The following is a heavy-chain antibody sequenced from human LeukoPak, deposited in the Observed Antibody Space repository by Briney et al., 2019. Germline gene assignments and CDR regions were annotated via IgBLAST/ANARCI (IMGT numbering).Heavy chain of an antibody. Sequence: PGGSLRLSCSASGFTFSSYSMNWVRQAPGKGLEWVSSIGSSSSYIYYADSVKGRFTISRDNAKNSLYLQMNSLRAEDTAVYYCARDSGRFGELVYWGQGTLVTVSS. J-gene: IGHJ4*02. CDR2: IGSSSSYI. CDR1: GFTFSSYS. CDR3: ARDSGRFGELVY. D-gene: IGHD3-10*01. V-gene: IGHV3-21*01.